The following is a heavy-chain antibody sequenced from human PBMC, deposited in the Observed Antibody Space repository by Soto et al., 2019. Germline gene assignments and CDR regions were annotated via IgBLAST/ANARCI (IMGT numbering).Heavy chain of an antibody. CDR3: ARESRYTDSGPAVDY. V-gene: IGHV4-59*01. J-gene: IGHJ4*02. D-gene: IGHD4-17*01. CDR2: SQIGST. Sequence: SQIGSTSYNPSLKSRVTISVDTSKDQFSLKLNSVTAADTAVYYCARESRYTDSGPAVDYWGQGTLVTVSS.